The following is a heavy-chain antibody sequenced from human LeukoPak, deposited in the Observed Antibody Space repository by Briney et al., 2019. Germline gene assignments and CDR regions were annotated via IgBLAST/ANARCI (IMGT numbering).Heavy chain of an antibody. CDR1: GYSFTDYY. Sequence: ASVRVSCKTSGYSFTDYYMHWVRQAPGQGLEWMGWINPNSGGTNSAQKFQGRVTMTRDTSITTVYMEVNWLTSDDTAIYYCARADRLHGGPYLIGPWGQGTPVTVSS. D-gene: IGHD3-16*01. J-gene: IGHJ5*02. CDR3: ARADRLHGGPYLIGP. V-gene: IGHV1-2*02. CDR2: INPNSGGT.